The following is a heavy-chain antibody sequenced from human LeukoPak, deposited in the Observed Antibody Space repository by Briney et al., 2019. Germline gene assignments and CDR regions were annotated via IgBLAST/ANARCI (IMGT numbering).Heavy chain of an antibody. CDR1: GGSISSSSYY. Sequence: SETLSLTCTVSGGSISSSSYYWGWIRQPPGKGLEWIGNIYYSGTTSHNPSLNSRVSTSVDTSNNQFSLKLSSVTAADTAVYYCARHLRTYSSSWYHYFDYWGQGTLVTVSS. CDR2: IYYSGTT. CDR3: ARHLRTYSSSWYHYFDY. D-gene: IGHD6-13*01. J-gene: IGHJ4*02. V-gene: IGHV4-39*01.